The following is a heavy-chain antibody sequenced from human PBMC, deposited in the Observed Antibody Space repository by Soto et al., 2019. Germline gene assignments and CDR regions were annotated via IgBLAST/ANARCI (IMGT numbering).Heavy chain of an antibody. J-gene: IGHJ4*02. Sequence: TLSLTCDVXXVSISSGNWWXWVRQPPGKGLEWIAEVYNDGSANYHPSLESRATISVDRSKNQFSLRLSSVTAADTGKYYCARLVYDSRLNYLYFDHWGQGTLVTVSS. CDR2: VYNDGSA. D-gene: IGHD3-22*01. CDR1: XVSISSGNW. V-gene: IGHV4-4*02. CDR3: ARLVYDSRLNYLYFDH.